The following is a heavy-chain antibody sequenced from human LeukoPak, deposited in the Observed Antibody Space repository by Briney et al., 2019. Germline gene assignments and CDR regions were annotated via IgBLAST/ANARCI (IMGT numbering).Heavy chain of an antibody. CDR3: ARGDDFWSGYFNWFDP. CDR2: ISGSSSYK. J-gene: IGHJ5*02. CDR1: GFDFSTYS. Sequence: GGSLRLSCEVSGFDFSTYSMNWVRQAPGKGLEWVSSISGSSSYKFYADSVKGRFTISRDNAKNSLYLQMNSLRAEDTAVFYCARGDDFWSGYFNWFDPWGQGTLVTVSS. V-gene: IGHV3-21*01. D-gene: IGHD3-3*01.